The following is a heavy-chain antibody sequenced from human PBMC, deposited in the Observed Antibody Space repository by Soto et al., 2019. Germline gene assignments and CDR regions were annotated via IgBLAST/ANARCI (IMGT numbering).Heavy chain of an antibody. CDR3: EIGRTGSNGYYWA. J-gene: IGHJ5*02. V-gene: IGHV1-69*02. D-gene: IGHD3-22*01. CDR2: IIPVIGVG. Sequence: QVQLVQSGAEVKKPGSSVKVSCKPSGNTLNTDTITWLRQAPGQGLEWMGRIIPVIGVGTYAQKFQDRVPITADESTTTVYMEVTSLTSEDTATYYCEIGRTGSNGYYWAWGQGTQVTVS. CDR1: GNTLNTDT.